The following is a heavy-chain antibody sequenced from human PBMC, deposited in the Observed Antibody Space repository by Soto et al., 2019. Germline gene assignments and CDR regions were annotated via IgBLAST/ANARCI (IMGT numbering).Heavy chain of an antibody. CDR1: GDSVSSNSAA. CDR3: ARDRSGIAVAGTQTSYYYYGMDV. V-gene: IGHV6-1*01. D-gene: IGHD6-19*01. Sequence: SPTLSLTCAISGDSVSSNSAAWNWIRQSPSRGLEWLGRTYYRSKWYNDYAVSVKSRITINPDTSKNQFSLQLNSVTPEDTAVYYCARDRSGIAVAGTQTSYYYYGMDVWGQGTTVTVSS. J-gene: IGHJ6*02. CDR2: TYYRSKWYN.